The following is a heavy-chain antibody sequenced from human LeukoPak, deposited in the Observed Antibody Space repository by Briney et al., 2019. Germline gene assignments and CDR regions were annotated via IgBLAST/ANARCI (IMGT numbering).Heavy chain of an antibody. V-gene: IGHV3-48*04. CDR3: AELGITMIGGV. J-gene: IGHJ6*04. CDR1: GFTFSSYG. CDR2: ISSSGSTI. D-gene: IGHD3-10*02. Sequence: PGGSLRLSCTTAGFTFSSYGMSWVRQAPGKGLEWVSYISSSGSTIYYADSVKGRFTISRDNAKNSLYLQMNSLRAEDTAVYYCAELGITMIGGVWGKGTTVTISS.